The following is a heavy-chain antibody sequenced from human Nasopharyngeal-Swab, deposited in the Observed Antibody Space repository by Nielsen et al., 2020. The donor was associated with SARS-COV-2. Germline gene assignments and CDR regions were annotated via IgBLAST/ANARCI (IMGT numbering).Heavy chain of an antibody. J-gene: IGHJ1*01. CDR1: GFTFSNYW. V-gene: IGHV3-74*03. CDR2: IDMRGRTT. D-gene: IGHD1-26*01. Sequence: GGFLRLSCATSGFTFSNYWMHWVRQAPGKGLEWVARIDMRGRTTTHADSVKGRFTISRDNAKNTLSLQMNSLTPADTAVYFCVRGPVEGATGYFQFWGQGTLVTVSS. CDR3: VRGPVEGATGYFQF.